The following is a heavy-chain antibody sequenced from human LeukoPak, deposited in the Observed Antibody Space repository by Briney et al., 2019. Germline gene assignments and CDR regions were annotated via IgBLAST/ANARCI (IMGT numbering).Heavy chain of an antibody. CDR1: GYTFTGYY. Sequence: ASVKVSCKASGYTFTGYYMHWVRQAPGQGPEWMGWINPNSGGTNYAQKFQGRVTMTRDTSISTAYMELSRLRSDDTAVYYCAREGVVPAAHNWFDPWGQGTLVTVSS. CDR2: INPNSGGT. V-gene: IGHV1-2*02. CDR3: AREGVVPAAHNWFDP. D-gene: IGHD2-2*01. J-gene: IGHJ5*02.